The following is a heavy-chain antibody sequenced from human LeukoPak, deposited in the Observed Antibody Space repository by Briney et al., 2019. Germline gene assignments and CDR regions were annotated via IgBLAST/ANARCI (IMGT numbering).Heavy chain of an antibody. V-gene: IGHV4-39*07. Sequence: SETLSLTCTVSGGSISSSSYYWGWIRQPPGKGLEWIGSIYYSGSTSYNPSLNSRVTISVDTSENQFSLKLTSVTAADTAVYYCARRITYMDVWGNGTTVTVSS. D-gene: IGHD3-10*01. CDR3: ARRITYMDV. CDR2: IYYSGST. J-gene: IGHJ6*03. CDR1: GGSISSSSYY.